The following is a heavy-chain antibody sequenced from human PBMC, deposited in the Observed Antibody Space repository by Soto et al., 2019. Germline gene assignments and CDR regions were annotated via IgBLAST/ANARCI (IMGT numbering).Heavy chain of an antibody. Sequence: SVKVSCKXSGGTFSTYTINWGRQAPGQGLEWMGGIIPMFGRPNYAQKFQGRLTITADKSTSTAYMELSSLRSEDTAVYFCARDRAQNSGYPHPSDAFDIWGQGTMVTVSS. CDR3: ARDRAQNSGYPHPSDAFDI. CDR1: GGTFSTYT. J-gene: IGHJ3*02. V-gene: IGHV1-69*06. CDR2: IIPMFGRP. D-gene: IGHD5-12*01.